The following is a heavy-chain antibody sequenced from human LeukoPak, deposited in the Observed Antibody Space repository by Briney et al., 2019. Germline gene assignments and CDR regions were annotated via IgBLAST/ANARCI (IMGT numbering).Heavy chain of an antibody. CDR2: IYYSGST. CDR3: ARGITMVRGVTRDY. V-gene: IGHV4-31*03. J-gene: IGHJ4*02. Sequence: PSETLSLTCTVSGGSISSGGYYWSWIRQHPGKGLEWIGYIYYSGSTYYNPSLKSRVTISVDTSKNQFSLKLSSVTAADTAVYYCARGITMVRGVTRDYWGQGTLVTVSS. CDR1: GGSISSGGYY. D-gene: IGHD3-10*01.